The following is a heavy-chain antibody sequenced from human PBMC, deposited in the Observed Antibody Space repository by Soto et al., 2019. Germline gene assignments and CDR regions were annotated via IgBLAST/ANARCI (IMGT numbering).Heavy chain of an antibody. V-gene: IGHV1-18*01. Sequence: QVQLVQSGAEVKKPGASVKVSCKASGYTFTRYGISWVRQAPGQGLEWMGWISAYNGNTNYAQRLQGRVTMTTDTSTSTADMELRSLRFDDTAVYDGARDYGFGELFDPWGQGTLVTVSS. J-gene: IGHJ5*02. CDR2: ISAYNGNT. CDR1: GYTFTRYG. CDR3: ARDYGFGELFDP. D-gene: IGHD3-10*01.